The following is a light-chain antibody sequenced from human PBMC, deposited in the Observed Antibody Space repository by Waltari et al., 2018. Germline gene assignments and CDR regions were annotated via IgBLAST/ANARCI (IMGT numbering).Light chain of an antibody. CDR3: QSYGSSNQKV. CDR1: SANILSNY. J-gene: IGLJ3*02. CDR2: EDK. V-gene: IGLV6-57*04. Sequence: NFVLTQPHSVSRSPGKTVTISCTRSSANILSNYVQWYQQRPGSATTNVIDEDKRRPSGVPDRISGSIDRSSNSASLTISGLKSEDEADYYCQSYGSSNQKVFGGGTKLTVL.